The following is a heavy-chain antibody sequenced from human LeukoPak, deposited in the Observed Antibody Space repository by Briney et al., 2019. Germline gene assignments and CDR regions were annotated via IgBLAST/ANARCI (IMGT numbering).Heavy chain of an antibody. Sequence: SVKGRFTISRDNAKNSVYLQMKSLRVEDTAVYYCARDRGEGWFDPWGQGTLVTVSS. V-gene: IGHV3-21*04. J-gene: IGHJ5*02. D-gene: IGHD3-16*01. CDR3: ARDRGEGWFDP.